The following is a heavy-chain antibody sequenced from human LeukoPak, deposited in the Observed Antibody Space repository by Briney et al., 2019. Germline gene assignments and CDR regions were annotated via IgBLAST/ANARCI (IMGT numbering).Heavy chain of an antibody. V-gene: IGHV3-23*01. CDR3: AKDTAESHFGDY. Sequence: PGGSLRLSCAASGFTFPHYDMSWVRQAPGKGLEWVSAISGSGGSTFYADSVKGRFAISGDNSKNTLFLQMNSLRAEDTAVYYCAKDTAESHFGDYWGQGTLVTVSS. J-gene: IGHJ4*02. CDR1: GFTFPHYD. D-gene: IGHD2-21*02. CDR2: ISGSGGST.